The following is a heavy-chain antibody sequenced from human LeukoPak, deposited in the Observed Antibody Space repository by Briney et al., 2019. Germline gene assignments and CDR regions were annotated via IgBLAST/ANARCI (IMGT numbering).Heavy chain of an antibody. CDR2: IYSGGST. CDR1: GFTVSSNY. V-gene: IGHV3-66*01. Sequence: GGSLRLSCAASGFTVSSNYMSWVRQAPGKGLEWVSVIYSGGSTYYADSVKGRFTISRDNSKNTLYLQMNSLRAEDTAVYYCAGSGSKGYTTAFDICGQGTMVTVSS. CDR3: AGSGSKGYTTAFDI. D-gene: IGHD2-2*02. J-gene: IGHJ3*02.